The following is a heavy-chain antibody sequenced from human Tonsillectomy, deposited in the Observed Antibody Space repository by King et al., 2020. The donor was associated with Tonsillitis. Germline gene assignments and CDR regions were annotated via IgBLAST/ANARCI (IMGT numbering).Heavy chain of an antibody. CDR1: GFSVSYNY. CDR3: ASHYCSGGSCYIDS. J-gene: IGHJ4*02. CDR2: IYSAGTT. D-gene: IGHD2-15*01. V-gene: IGHV3-53*01. Sequence: VQLVESGGGLIQPGGSLRLSCVVSGFSVSYNYMSWVCQAPGKGLEWVSLIYSAGTTSYADSVKGRFTLSKDNSKNTLYLQMNTLRADDTAMYYCASHYCSGGSCYIDSWGQGALVTVSS.